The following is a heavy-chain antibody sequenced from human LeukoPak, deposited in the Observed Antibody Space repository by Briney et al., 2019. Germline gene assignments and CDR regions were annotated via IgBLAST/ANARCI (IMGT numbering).Heavy chain of an antibody. D-gene: IGHD2-2*01. J-gene: IGHJ4*02. CDR1: GFTFDDYA. V-gene: IGHV3-9*01. Sequence: PGGSLRLSCAASGFTFDDYAMHWVRQAPGKGLEWVSGINWNSGSIDYADSVKGRFIISRDNAKNSLYLQMGSLSTEDTAFYYCAKEMDLSRYCSSTSCHPFDFWGQGTLVTVSS. CDR3: AKEMDLSRYCSSTSCHPFDF. CDR2: INWNSGSI.